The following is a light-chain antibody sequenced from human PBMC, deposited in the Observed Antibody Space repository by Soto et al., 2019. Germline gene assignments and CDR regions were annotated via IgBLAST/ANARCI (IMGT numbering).Light chain of an antibody. Sequence: QSALTQPASVSGSPGQSITISFTGTSSDVGGYNYVSWYQQHPGKAPKLMIYDVSNRPSGVSNRFSGSKSGNTASLTISGLQAEDEADYYCSSYTSSSTRLYVFGTGTKLTVL. CDR3: SSYTSSSTRLYV. CDR2: DVS. V-gene: IGLV2-14*01. CDR1: SSDVGGYNY. J-gene: IGLJ1*01.